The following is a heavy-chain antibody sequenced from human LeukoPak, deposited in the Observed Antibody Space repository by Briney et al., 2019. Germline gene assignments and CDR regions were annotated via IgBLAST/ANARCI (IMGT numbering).Heavy chain of an antibody. V-gene: IGHV4-39*01. Sequence: PSETLSLTCTVSGGSISSSSYYWGWIRQPPGKGLEWIGSIYYSGSTYYNPSLKSRVTISVDTSKSQFSLKLSSVTAADTAVYYCAGLPEGVAAAEFDYWGQGTLVTVSS. CDR2: IYYSGST. CDR3: AGLPEGVAAAEFDY. CDR1: GGSISSSSYY. J-gene: IGHJ4*02. D-gene: IGHD6-13*01.